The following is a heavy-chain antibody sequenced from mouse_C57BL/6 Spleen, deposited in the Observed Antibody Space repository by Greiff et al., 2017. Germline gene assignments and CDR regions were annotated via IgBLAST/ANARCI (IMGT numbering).Heavy chain of an antibody. D-gene: IGHD4-1*01. CDR3: ARYGLGRYFDV. CDR2: IDPSDSET. V-gene: IGHV1-52*01. J-gene: IGHJ1*03. Sequence: VQLQQPGAELVRPGSSVKLSCKASGYTFTSYWMHWVKQRPIQGLEWIGNIDPSDSETHYNQKFKDKATLTVDKSSSTAYMQLSSLTSEDSAVYYCARYGLGRYFDVWGTGTTVTVSS. CDR1: GYTFTSYW.